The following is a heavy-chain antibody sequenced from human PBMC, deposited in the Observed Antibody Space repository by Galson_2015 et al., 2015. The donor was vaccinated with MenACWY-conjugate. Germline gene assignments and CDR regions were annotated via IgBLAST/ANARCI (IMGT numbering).Heavy chain of an antibody. CDR2: ISLGDSNT. CDR1: GYSFTTYW. V-gene: IGHV5-51*01. CDR3: ARHPPGGRGMDV. Sequence: QSGAEVKKPGESLEISCKTTGYSFTTYWIAWVRQMPGTGLEWMGLISLGDSNTRYSPSFQGQVTISADKSISTAYLQWSSLKASDTAMYYCARHPPGGRGMDVWGQGTTVTVSS. J-gene: IGHJ6*02. D-gene: IGHD1-26*01.